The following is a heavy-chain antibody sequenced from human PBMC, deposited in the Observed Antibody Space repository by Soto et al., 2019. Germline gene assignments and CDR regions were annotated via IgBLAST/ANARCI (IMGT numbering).Heavy chain of an antibody. CDR1: GGSFSGYY. D-gene: IGHD3-3*01. J-gene: IGHJ4*02. V-gene: IGHV4-34*01. CDR2: INHSGST. Sequence: SETLSLTCAVYGGSFSGYYWSWVRQPPGKGLEWIGEINHSGSTNYNPSLKSRVTISVDTSKNQFSLKLSSVTAADTAVYYCARGQLRFLEWLSYFDYWGQGTLVTVSS. CDR3: ARGQLRFLEWLSYFDY.